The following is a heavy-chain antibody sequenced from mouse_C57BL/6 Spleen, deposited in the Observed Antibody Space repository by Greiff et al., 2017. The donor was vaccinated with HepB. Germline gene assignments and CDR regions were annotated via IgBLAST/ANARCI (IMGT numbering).Heavy chain of an antibody. V-gene: IGHV1-55*01. D-gene: IGHD1-1*01. CDR3: ARGGHYYYGSSPYFDV. CDR1: GYTFTSYW. Sequence: VQLQQPGAELVKPGASVKMSCKASGYTFTSYWITWVKQRPGQGLEWIGYIYPGSGSTNYNEKFKSKATLTVDTSSSTAYMQLSSLTSEDSAVYYCARGGHYYYGSSPYFDVWGTGTTVTVSS. J-gene: IGHJ1*03. CDR2: IYPGSGST.